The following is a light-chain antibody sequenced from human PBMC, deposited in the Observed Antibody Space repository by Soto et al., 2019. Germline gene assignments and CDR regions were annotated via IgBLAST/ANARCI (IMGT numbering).Light chain of an antibody. Sequence: IQMTQSPSSLSAPVGDTVTITCRASQNISTYLNWYQQKVGEGPKLLIFAVFNLQSGVPSRFAGSGSGRDFTLTLTSLQPEDVATYYCQQSHATPRTFGQGTKVEVK. V-gene: IGKV1-39*01. CDR3: QQSHATPRT. J-gene: IGKJ1*01. CDR2: AVF. CDR1: QNISTY.